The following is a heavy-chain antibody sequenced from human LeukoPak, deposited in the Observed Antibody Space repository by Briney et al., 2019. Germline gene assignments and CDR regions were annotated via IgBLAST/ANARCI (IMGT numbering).Heavy chain of an antibody. CDR3: TTLTKTGLNLRGH. V-gene: IGHV3-15*01. CDR1: GFTFSDAR. CDR2: IKSKTDGGTT. D-gene: IGHD3-9*01. J-gene: IGHJ4*02. Sequence: GGSLRLSCAASGFTFSDARMSWVRQAPGKGLEWVGRIKSKTDGGTTDYAAPVKGRFTISRDDSKNTLYLQMNSLKTEDTAVYYCTTLTKTGLNLRGHWGQGTLVTVSS.